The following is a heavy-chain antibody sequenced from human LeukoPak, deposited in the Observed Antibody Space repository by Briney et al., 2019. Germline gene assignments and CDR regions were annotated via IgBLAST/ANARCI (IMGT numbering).Heavy chain of an antibody. V-gene: IGHV3-7*05. Sequence: GGSLRLSCAASGFTFSGYWMSCVRQAPGKGLEWVANIKEDGSEKHYVDSVKGRLTISRDNAKNSLYLQMNSLRAEDTAMYYCAKIGYNYAYDYLGQGTLVTVSS. CDR1: GFTFSGYW. CDR3: AKIGYNYAYDY. J-gene: IGHJ4*02. D-gene: IGHD5-18*01. CDR2: IKEDGSEK.